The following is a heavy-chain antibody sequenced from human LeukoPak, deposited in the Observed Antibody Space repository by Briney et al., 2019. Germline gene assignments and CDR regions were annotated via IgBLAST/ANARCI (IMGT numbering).Heavy chain of an antibody. CDR2: MNPNSGNT. D-gene: IGHD3-9*01. Sequence: ASVKVSCKASGYTFTSYDINWVRQATGQGLEWMGWMNPNSGNTGYAQKFQGRVTMTRNTSISTAYMELSSLRSEDTAVYYCAREPPRADYYKYAFDIWGQGTMVTVSS. CDR1: GYTFTSYD. V-gene: IGHV1-8*01. CDR3: AREPPRADYYKYAFDI. J-gene: IGHJ3*02.